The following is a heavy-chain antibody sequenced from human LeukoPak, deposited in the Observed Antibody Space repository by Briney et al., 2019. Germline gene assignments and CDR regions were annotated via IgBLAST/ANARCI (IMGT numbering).Heavy chain of an antibody. CDR3: ARTILWFGELWPWFDP. Sequence: SETLSLTCAVYGGSFSGYYWSWIRQPPGKGLEWIGYISYSGNTNYNPSLKSRVTISVDTSKNQFSLKLSSVTAADTAVYYCARTILWFGELWPWFDPWGQGTLVTVSS. V-gene: IGHV4-59*01. D-gene: IGHD3-10*01. CDR2: ISYSGNT. CDR1: GGSFSGYY. J-gene: IGHJ5*02.